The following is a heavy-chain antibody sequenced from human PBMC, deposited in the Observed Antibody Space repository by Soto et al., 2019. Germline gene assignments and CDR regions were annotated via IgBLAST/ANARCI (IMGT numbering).Heavy chain of an antibody. Sequence: SQTLSLTCAISGDSVSSNSAAWNWIRQSPSRGLEWLGGTYYRSKWYNDYAVSVKSRITINPDTSKNQFSLQLNSVTPEDTAVYYCARDRPDYDSSGTSLDYWGQGTLVTVSS. D-gene: IGHD3-22*01. J-gene: IGHJ4*02. CDR2: TYYRSKWYN. V-gene: IGHV6-1*01. CDR1: GDSVSSNSAA. CDR3: ARDRPDYDSSGTSLDY.